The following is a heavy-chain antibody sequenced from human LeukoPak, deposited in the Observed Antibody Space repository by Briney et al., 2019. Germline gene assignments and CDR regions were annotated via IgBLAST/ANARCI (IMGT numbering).Heavy chain of an antibody. CDR3: AREMLDMGYSYYMDV. CDR1: GGSITNYY. Sequence: SETLYLTCTVSGGSITNYYWSWIRHPAGKGLEWIGRAHTSTNYNPSLQSRVTMSVDTSKNQFSLRLRSVTAADTAVYYCAREMLDMGYSYYMDVWGKGTTVTVTS. D-gene: IGHD2-8*01. J-gene: IGHJ6*03. V-gene: IGHV4-4*07. CDR2: AHTST.